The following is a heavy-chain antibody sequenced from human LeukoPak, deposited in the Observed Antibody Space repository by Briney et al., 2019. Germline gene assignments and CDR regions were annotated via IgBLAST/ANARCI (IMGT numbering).Heavy chain of an antibody. V-gene: IGHV3-33*01. Sequence: GGSLRLSCAASGFTFNTYGMYWVRQAPGKGLEWVALIWHDGGTKYYGDSVQGRFTISRDNAKNTLYLQMNSLRADDTAVYYCTRGNSGPDYWGQGTLVTVSS. CDR2: IWHDGGTK. CDR1: GFTFNTYG. J-gene: IGHJ4*02. D-gene: IGHD5-12*01. CDR3: TRGNSGPDY.